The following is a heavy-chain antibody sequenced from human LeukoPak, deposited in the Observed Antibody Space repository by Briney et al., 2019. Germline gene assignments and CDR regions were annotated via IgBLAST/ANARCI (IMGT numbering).Heavy chain of an antibody. CDR3: ARQAAFDRSEGQFDY. D-gene: IGHD3-9*01. CDR2: IYNSVTT. V-gene: IGHV4-59*11. CDR1: GGSISNHY. Sequence: SEALSLTCTVSGGSISNHYWSWIRQPPGKGLEWIGYIYNSVTTNYNPSLKSRVTISVDTSKNQFSLKLTSVTAADTAVYYCARQAAFDRSEGQFDYWGQGTLVTVSS. J-gene: IGHJ4*02.